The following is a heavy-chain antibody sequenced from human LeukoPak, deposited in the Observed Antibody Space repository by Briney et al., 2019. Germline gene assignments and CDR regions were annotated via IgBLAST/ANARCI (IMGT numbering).Heavy chain of an antibody. Sequence: GGSLRLSCAASGFTFSTYAMHWVRQAPGKGLEWVAVIPYDGSNKYYADSVKGRFTISRENSKNTVYLEVISPTAEDTAVYYCAKDDAWLRFGEWSQGTLVTVSS. CDR3: AKDDAWLRFGE. J-gene: IGHJ4*02. CDR2: IPYDGSNK. V-gene: IGHV3-30*04. D-gene: IGHD3-10*01. CDR1: GFTFSTYA.